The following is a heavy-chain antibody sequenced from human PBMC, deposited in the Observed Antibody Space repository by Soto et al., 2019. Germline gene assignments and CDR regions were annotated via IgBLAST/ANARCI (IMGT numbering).Heavy chain of an antibody. D-gene: IGHD3-22*01. CDR3: ARLEDYYDSSGYYNWFDP. CDR1: GGTFGSDA. Sequence: QVQLVQSGAEEKKPGSSVQVSCKASGGTFGSDAISWVRQAPGQGLEWRGGIIPIFGTANYAQKFQGRVTITADESTSTAYMELSSLRSEDTAVYYCARLEDYYDSSGYYNWFDPWGQGTLVTVSS. CDR2: IIPIFGTA. J-gene: IGHJ5*02. V-gene: IGHV1-69*01.